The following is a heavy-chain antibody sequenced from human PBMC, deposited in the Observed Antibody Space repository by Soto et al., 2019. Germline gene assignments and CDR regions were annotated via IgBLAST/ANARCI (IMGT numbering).Heavy chain of an antibody. CDR3: ARVYGLDLFDY. V-gene: IGHV4-59*01. J-gene: IGHJ4*02. CDR1: GGSISSYY. D-gene: IGHD2-8*01. Sequence: SETLSLTCTVSGGSISSYYWSWIRQPPGKGLEWIGYIYYSGSTNYNPSLKGRVTISVDTSKNQFSLKLSSVTAADTAVYYCARVYGLDLFDYWGQGTLVTVSS. CDR2: IYYSGST.